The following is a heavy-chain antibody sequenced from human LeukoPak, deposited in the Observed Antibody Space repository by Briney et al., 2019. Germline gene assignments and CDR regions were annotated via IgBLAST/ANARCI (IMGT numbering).Heavy chain of an antibody. Sequence: PSETLSLTCSVSGDSVRNDFYYWGWIRQPPGKGLEWVACLSHAGNTWYNPSLESRLSISVDTSKNQFSLKFSSVTAADTALYWCARHNAPRRVGFDFWGQGILVTVSS. J-gene: IGHJ4*02. CDR3: ARHNAPRRVGFDF. CDR1: GDSVRNDFYY. V-gene: IGHV4-39*01. D-gene: IGHD2-2*01. CDR2: LSHAGNT.